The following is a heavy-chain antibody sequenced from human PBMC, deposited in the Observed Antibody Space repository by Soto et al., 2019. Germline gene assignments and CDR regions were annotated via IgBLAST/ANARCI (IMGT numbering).Heavy chain of an antibody. CDR2: ISGSGGST. D-gene: IGHD3-3*01. Sequence: PGGSLRLSCAASGFTFSSYAMSWVRQAPGKGLEWVSAISGSGGSTYYADSVKGRFTISRDNSKNTLYLQMNSLRAEDTAVYYCAKVNWRFSEWLLSFFDYWGQGTLVTVSS. CDR1: GFTFSSYA. J-gene: IGHJ4*02. CDR3: AKVNWRFSEWLLSFFDY. V-gene: IGHV3-23*01.